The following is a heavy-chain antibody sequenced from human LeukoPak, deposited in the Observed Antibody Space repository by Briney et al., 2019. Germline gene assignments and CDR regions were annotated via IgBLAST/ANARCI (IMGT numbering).Heavy chain of an antibody. CDR3: ARTSGVEGIDY. CDR1: SHSISDDYY. D-gene: IGHD1-1*01. CDR2: IYRSGST. V-gene: IGHV4-38-2*02. J-gene: IGHJ4*02. Sequence: PSETLSLTCTVSSHSISDDYYWGWIRQPPGKGLEWIGSIYRSGSTYYNPSLKSRVTISLDMSKNQFSLKLSSVTAADTAVYYCARTSGVEGIDYWGQGTLVTVSS.